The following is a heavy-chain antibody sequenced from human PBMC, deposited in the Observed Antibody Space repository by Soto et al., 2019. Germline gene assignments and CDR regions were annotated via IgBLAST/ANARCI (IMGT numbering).Heavy chain of an antibody. CDR1: GGSVSIGSYY. D-gene: IGHD3-22*01. CDR2: IYYSGST. J-gene: IGHJ5*02. V-gene: IGHV4-61*01. CDR3: AGIRVVIIPNWFDP. Sequence: SETLSLTCTVSGGSVSIGSYYWSWIRQPPGKGLEWIGYIYYSGSTNYNPSLKSRVTISVDTSKNQFSLKLSSVTAADTAVYYCAGIRVVIIPNWFDPWGQGTLVTVSS.